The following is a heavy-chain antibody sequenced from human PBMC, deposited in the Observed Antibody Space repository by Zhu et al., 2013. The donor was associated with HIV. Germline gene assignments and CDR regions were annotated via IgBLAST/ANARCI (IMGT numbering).Heavy chain of an antibody. CDR2: IVPIFGTT. CDR3: ARGRGSGRDASDI. Sequence: HVQLVQSGVEVKKPGSSVKVSCKLSGGTFSNYAISWVRQAPGQGLEWMGAIVPIFGTTDYAQRFQGRVTITADESTSTVYMELSSLRSDDTAMFYCARGRGSGRDASDIWGQEQWSPSLQ. J-gene: IGHJ3*02. CDR1: GGTFSNYA. V-gene: IGHV1-69*01. D-gene: IGHD1-26*01.